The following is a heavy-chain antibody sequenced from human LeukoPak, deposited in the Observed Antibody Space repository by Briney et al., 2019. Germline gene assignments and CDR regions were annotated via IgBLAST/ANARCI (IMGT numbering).Heavy chain of an antibody. J-gene: IGHJ4*02. V-gene: IGHV3-23*01. CDR1: GFTFSRYA. Sequence: QSGGSLRLSCAASGFTFSRYAMSWVRQAPGKGLEWVSAISGSGGSTYYADSVKGRFTISRDNSKNTLYLQMNSLRAEDTAVYYCANRYYYDSSGYYTHDYWGQGTLVTVSS. CDR2: ISGSGGST. D-gene: IGHD3-22*01. CDR3: ANRYYYDSSGYYTHDY.